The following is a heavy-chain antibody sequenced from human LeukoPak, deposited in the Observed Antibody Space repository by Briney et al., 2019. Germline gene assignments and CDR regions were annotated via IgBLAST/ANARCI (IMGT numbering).Heavy chain of an antibody. CDR1: GYTFTGYY. CDR2: INPNSGGT. CDR3: ARDPLAYSSSPGGDY. V-gene: IGHV1-2*02. J-gene: IGHJ4*02. Sequence: ASVKVSCKASGYTFTGYYMHWVRQAPGQGLEWMGWINPNSGGTNYAQKFQGRVTMTRDTSISTAYMELSRLRSDDTAVYYCARDPLAYSSSPGGDYWGQGTLVTVSS. D-gene: IGHD6-6*01.